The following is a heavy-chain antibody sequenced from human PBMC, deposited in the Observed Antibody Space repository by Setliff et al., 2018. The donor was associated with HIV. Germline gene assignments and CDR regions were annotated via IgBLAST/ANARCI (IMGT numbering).Heavy chain of an antibody. CDR2: IDRDGSET. Sequence: GGSLRLSCAASGFSFSNFWMSWVRQKAPGKGLEWVANIDRDGSETYFAGSVAGRFTISRDTSKNTLYLQMNSLRAEDTAIYYCASTDTSNYDAFDIWGPGTMVTVSS. D-gene: IGHD4-4*01. J-gene: IGHJ3*02. CDR1: GFSFSNFW. CDR3: ASTDTSNYDAFDI. V-gene: IGHV3-7*03.